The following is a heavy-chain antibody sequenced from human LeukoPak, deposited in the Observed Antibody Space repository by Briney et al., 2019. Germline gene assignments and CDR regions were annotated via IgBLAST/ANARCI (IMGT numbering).Heavy chain of an antibody. CDR1: GFTFSSYA. CDR3: ARTVRDYSFYYLDN. V-gene: IGHV3-23*01. D-gene: IGHD4-11*01. CDR2: ISGSDDFT. Sequence: GGSLRLSCAASGFTFSSYATNWVRQAPGKGLEWVSTISGSDDFTYYADSVKGRFTISRDNSKNTLYLQMNSLSAEDTAVYYCARTVRDYSFYYLDNWGQGPLVTVSS. J-gene: IGHJ4*02.